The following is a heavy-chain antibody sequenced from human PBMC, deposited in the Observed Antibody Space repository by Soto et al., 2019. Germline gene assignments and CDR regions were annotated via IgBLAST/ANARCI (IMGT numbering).Heavy chain of an antibody. CDR3: ARVRSYSYGQGYGMDV. Sequence: GGSLRLSCAASGFTFSTYSMNWVRQAPGKGLEWVSSISSSSGYIYYADSVKGRFTISRDDAKNSLSLQMNSLRAEDTAVYYCARVRSYSYGQGYGMDVWGQGTTVTVSS. J-gene: IGHJ6*02. CDR2: ISSSSGYI. D-gene: IGHD5-18*01. V-gene: IGHV3-21*01. CDR1: GFTFSTYS.